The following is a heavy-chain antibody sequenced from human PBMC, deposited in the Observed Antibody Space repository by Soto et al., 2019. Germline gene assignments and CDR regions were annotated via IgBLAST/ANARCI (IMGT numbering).Heavy chain of an antibody. D-gene: IGHD4-17*01. CDR3: ARDAIGDATNWFDP. V-gene: IGHV3-48*02. CDR2: ISMSGTTM. Sequence: GGSLRLSCAASGFTFSSYAMTWVRQSPGKGLEWVSYISMSGTTMFYADSVKGRFTISRDNAKKSLFLQMNSLRDEDTAMYYCARDAIGDATNWFDPRGQGTLVTVSS. J-gene: IGHJ5*02. CDR1: GFTFSSYA.